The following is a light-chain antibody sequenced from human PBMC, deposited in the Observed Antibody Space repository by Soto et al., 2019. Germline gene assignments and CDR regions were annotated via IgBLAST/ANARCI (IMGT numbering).Light chain of an antibody. J-gene: IGKJ1*01. CDR2: DAS. V-gene: IGKV1-5*01. CDR1: QSIGRW. CDR3: LQHNSYPHT. Sequence: DLQMTQSPSTLSASVGDRVTITCRASQSIGRWLAWYQQKPGKAPNLLIYDASTLESGVPSRFSGSGSGTEFTLTISSLQPEDFATYYCLQHNSYPHTFGQGTKVDI.